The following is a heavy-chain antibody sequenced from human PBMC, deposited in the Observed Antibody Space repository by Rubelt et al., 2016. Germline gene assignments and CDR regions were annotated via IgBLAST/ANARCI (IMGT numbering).Heavy chain of an antibody. CDR3: LVDYKGY. D-gene: IGHD4-11*01. Sequence: QVQLVESGGGVVQPGRSLRLSCAASGFTFSSYGMHWVRQAPGKGLEWVSRIHSGGETRNYADSVKGRFSVSRDNAKYVWFLQLSSLRVEDTVMYYFLVDYKGYWGNGTLVTVSS. CDR2: IHSGGETR. V-gene: IGHV3-NL1*01. J-gene: IGHJ4*01. CDR1: GFTFSSYG.